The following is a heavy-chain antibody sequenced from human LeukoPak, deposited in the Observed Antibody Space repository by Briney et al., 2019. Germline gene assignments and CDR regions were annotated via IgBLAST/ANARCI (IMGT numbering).Heavy chain of an antibody. J-gene: IGHJ5*02. CDR1: GFTFSSYA. CDR3: AKDTEYSSYSWFDP. Sequence: GGSLRLSCAASGFTFSSYAMSWVRQVPGKGLEWVSAISGSGGSTYYADSVKGRFTISRDDSKNTLYLQMNSLRAEDTAVYYCAKDTEYSSYSWFDPWGQGTLVTVSS. CDR2: ISGSGGST. D-gene: IGHD6-6*01. V-gene: IGHV3-23*01.